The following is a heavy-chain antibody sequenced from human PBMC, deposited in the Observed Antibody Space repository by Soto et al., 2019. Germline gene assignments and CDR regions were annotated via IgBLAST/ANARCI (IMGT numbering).Heavy chain of an antibody. CDR1: GGSISGYY. CDR3: ARDASSTPSDRYRPGDYFDS. V-gene: IGHV4-59*01. D-gene: IGHD6-6*01. Sequence: SETLSLTCTVSGGSISGYYWIWIRQPPGGGLEWIGYVYYIGSTSYTPSLKSRVTISVDTSKNQFSLELRSVTAADTAIYYCARDASSTPSDRYRPGDYFDSWGQGAPVTVSS. J-gene: IGHJ4*02. CDR2: VYYIGST.